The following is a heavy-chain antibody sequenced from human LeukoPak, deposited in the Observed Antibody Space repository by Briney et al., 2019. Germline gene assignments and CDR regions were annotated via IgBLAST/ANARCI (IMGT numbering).Heavy chain of an antibody. CDR1: GGSISSYY. Sequence: SETLSLTCTVSGGSISSYYWSWIRQPPGKGLEWIGSIYFSGSTYHNPSLKSRVTISVDTSKNQLSLKLSSVTAADTAVYYCARGAFDLWGRGTLVTVSA. CDR2: IYFSGST. CDR3: ARGAFDL. J-gene: IGHJ2*01. V-gene: IGHV4-39*07.